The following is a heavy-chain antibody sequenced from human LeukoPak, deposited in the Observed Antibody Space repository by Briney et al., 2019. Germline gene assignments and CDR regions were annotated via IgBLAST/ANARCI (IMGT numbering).Heavy chain of an antibody. Sequence: SETLSLTCAVYGGSFSGYYWSWLRQPPGKGLEWIGEINHSGSTNYNPSLKSRVTISVDTSKNQFSLKLSSVTAADTAVYYCASSYYYYYMDVWGKGTTVTVSS. V-gene: IGHV4-34*01. CDR1: GGSFSGYY. J-gene: IGHJ6*03. CDR3: ASSYYYYYMDV. CDR2: INHSGST.